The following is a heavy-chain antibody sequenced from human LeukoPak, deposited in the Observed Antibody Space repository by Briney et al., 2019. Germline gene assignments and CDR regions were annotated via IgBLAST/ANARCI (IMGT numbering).Heavy chain of an antibody. CDR2: IYPGDSDT. CDR3: ARRGVTTHVDY. CDR1: GYSFTSYW. J-gene: IGHJ4*02. D-gene: IGHD2-21*02. Sequence: GESLEISCKGSGYSFTSYWIGWVRQMSGKGLEWMGSIYPGDSDTRYSPSFQGQVTISADKSISTAYLQWSSLKASDTAMYYCARRGVTTHVDYWGQGTLVTVSS. V-gene: IGHV5-51*01.